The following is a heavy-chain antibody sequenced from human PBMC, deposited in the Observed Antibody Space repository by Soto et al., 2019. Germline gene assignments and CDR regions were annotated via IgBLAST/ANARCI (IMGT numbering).Heavy chain of an antibody. D-gene: IGHD6-13*01. CDR2: ISSNGGST. V-gene: IGHV3-64D*08. J-gene: IGHJ4*02. Sequence: PGGSLRLSCSASGFTFSSYAMRWVRQAPGKGLEYVSAISSNGGSTYYADSVKGRFTISRDNSKNTLYLQMSSLRAEDTAVYYCVKQQLVTEYYFDYWGQGTLVTVSS. CDR1: GFTFSSYA. CDR3: VKQQLVTEYYFDY.